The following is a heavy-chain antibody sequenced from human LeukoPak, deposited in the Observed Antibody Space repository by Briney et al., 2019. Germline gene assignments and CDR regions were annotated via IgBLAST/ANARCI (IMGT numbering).Heavy chain of an antibody. CDR2: ISGTGVNT. J-gene: IGHJ6*03. D-gene: IGHD7-27*01. V-gene: IGHV3-23*01. Sequence: GGSLRLSSAVSGFTFSNYVMIWVRQAPGKGLEWVSAISGTGVNTFYADSVKGRFTMSRDNPKNRLYLQMNSLRAEDTALYYCAKGIRQLGNYYYYMDVWGKGTTVTVSS. CDR1: GFTFSNYV. CDR3: AKGIRQLGNYYYYMDV.